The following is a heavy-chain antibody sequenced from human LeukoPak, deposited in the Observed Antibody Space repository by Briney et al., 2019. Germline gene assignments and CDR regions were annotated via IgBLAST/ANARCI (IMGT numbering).Heavy chain of an antibody. CDR1: GYTFTSYG. Sequence: ASVKVSCKASGYTFTSYGISWVRQAPGQGLEWMGWISAYNGNTNYAQKLQGRVTMTTDTSTSTAYMELRSLRSDDTAVYYCAKSLKIAAPPVGFDYWGQGTLATVSS. J-gene: IGHJ4*02. V-gene: IGHV1-18*01. D-gene: IGHD6-6*01. CDR3: AKSLKIAAPPVGFDY. CDR2: ISAYNGNT.